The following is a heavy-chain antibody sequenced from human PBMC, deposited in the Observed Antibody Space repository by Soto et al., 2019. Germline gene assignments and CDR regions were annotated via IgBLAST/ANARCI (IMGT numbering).Heavy chain of an antibody. D-gene: IGHD3-16*01. CDR1: GYSFIDFY. V-gene: IGHV1-2*02. CDR3: ARDYDYVFWGYDYYRMDV. CDR2: VNPNSGDT. Sequence: QVQLVQSGAEVKKPGASVKVSCQASGYSFIDFYMHWVRQAPGQGLEWMGWVNPNSGDTKYAQKFQGRVTMTRDTSISKASMELRRLRADDTAVYYCARDYDYVFWGYDYYRMDVWGQGTTGTVSS. J-gene: IGHJ6*02.